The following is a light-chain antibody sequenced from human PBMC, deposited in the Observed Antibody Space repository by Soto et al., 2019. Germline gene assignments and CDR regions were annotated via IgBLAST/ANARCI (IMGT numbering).Light chain of an antibody. J-gene: IGKJ5*01. V-gene: IGKV2-28*01. Sequence: DIVMTQSPLSLPVTPGEPASISCRSSQSLLHSNGYNYLDWYLQKPGQSPQLLIYLASDRASGVPDRFSGSGSGTDFTLTISRGDAEDVGVYYCMQGLQTVPVTFDQGTRLEIK. CDR1: QSLLHSNGYNY. CDR3: MQGLQTVPVT. CDR2: LAS.